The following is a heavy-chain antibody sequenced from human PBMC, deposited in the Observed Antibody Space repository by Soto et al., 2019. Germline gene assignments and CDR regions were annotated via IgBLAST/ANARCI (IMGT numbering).Heavy chain of an antibody. CDR3: AKALGPKKSAKDV. Sequence: HPGGSLRLSCAASGFTFDSYAINWVRQAPGKGLEWVSAISGSGGSTYYADSVKGRFTISRDNSKNTLYLQMNSLRAEDTAVYYCAKALGPKKSAKDVWGKGTTVTVSS. CDR2: ISGSGGST. CDR1: GFTFDSYA. D-gene: IGHD2-15*01. V-gene: IGHV3-23*01. J-gene: IGHJ6*04.